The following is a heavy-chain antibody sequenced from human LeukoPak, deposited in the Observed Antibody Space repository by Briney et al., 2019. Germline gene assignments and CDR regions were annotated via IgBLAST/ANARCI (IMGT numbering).Heavy chain of an antibody. CDR2: IRADVGTT. J-gene: IGHJ5*02. Sequence: GGSLRLSCAASGFTFSSYAMSWVRQAPGRGLEWVSTIRADVGTTNYADSVKGRFTISRDNSKNTVYLQMNSLRAEDTAVYYCAKDVYGDYGGLVSWGQGTLVTVSS. D-gene: IGHD4-17*01. CDR3: AKDVYGDYGGLVS. CDR1: GFTFSSYA. V-gene: IGHV3-23*01.